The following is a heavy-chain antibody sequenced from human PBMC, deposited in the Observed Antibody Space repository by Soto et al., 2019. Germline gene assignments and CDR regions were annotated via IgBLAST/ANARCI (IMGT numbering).Heavy chain of an antibody. J-gene: IGHJ4*02. V-gene: IGHV1-18*01. Sequence: ASVKVSCKASGYSFINYDISWVRQAPGQGLEWMGWISAYNGNTNYAQKLQGRVTMTTDTSTSTAYMELRSLRSDDTAVYYCARVGSSGWYGYFDYWGQGTLVTVSS. CDR3: ARVGSSGWYGYFDY. D-gene: IGHD6-19*01. CDR1: GYSFINYD. CDR2: ISAYNGNT.